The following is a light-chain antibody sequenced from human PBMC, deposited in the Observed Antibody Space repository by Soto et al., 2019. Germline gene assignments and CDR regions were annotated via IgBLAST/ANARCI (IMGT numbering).Light chain of an antibody. CDR3: CSYAGSSPYL. CDR1: SSDVGSYNL. V-gene: IGLV2-23*01. Sequence: QSVLTQPASVSGSPGQSITISCTGTSSDVGSYNLVSWYQQHPGKAPKLMIYEGSKRPSGVFNRFSGSKSCNTASLTISGFPAENEADYHCCSYAGSSPYLFGTGTKLTVL. J-gene: IGLJ1*01. CDR2: EGS.